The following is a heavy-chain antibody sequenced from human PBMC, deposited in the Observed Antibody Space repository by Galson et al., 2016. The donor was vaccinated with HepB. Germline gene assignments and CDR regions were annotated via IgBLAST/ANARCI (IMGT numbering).Heavy chain of an antibody. CDR2: IYSSGST. CDR3: AGAVSIAAAGTAVWFDP. J-gene: IGHJ5*02. D-gene: IGHD6-13*01. CDR1: GVSISTYY. V-gene: IGHV4-59*08. Sequence: SETLSLTCTVSGVSISTYYWCWIRQPPGKGLEWIGDIYSSGSTNYNPSLTSRVTISLDTSKKQFSLSLSSVTAADTAVYFCAGAVSIAAAGTAVWFDPWGQGTLVFVSS.